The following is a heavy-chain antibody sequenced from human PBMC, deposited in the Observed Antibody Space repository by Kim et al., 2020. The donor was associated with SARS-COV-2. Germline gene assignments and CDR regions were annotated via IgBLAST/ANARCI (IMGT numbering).Heavy chain of an antibody. V-gene: IGHV1-3*01. Sequence: CYQNFQGGVTITRDTSATTAYMELSSLTSKDTAVYYCAREGSGSYNWLDPWGQGTLVTVSS. CDR3: AREGSGSYNWLDP. D-gene: IGHD3-10*01. J-gene: IGHJ5*02.